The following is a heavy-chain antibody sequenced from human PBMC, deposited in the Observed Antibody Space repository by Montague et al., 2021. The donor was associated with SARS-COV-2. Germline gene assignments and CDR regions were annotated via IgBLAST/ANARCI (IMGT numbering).Heavy chain of an antibody. CDR3: ARDRGYGAFDYYGMDV. V-gene: IGHV3-48*03. D-gene: IGHD3-10*01. CDR1: GFTFSNYE. Sequence: SLRLSCAASGFTFSNYEMNWVRQAPGQGLEWVLYISISGSTIYYADSLKGPFTISRDNAQNSLYLQMNSLRAEDTGVYYCARDRGYGAFDYYGMDVWGQGTTVTVSS. CDR2: ISISGSTI. J-gene: IGHJ6*02.